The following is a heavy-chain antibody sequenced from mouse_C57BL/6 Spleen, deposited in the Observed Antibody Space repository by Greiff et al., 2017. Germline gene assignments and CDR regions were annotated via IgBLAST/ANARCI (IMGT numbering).Heavy chain of an antibody. V-gene: IGHV1-72*01. Sequence: QVQLQQPGAELVKPGASVKLSCKASGYTFTSYWMHWVKQRPGRGLEWIGRIDPNSGGTNYNEKFKSKATLTVDKPSSTAYMQLSSLTSEDSAVYYCASEGDSGRYGDAMDYWGQGTSGTVSA. CDR3: ASEGDSGRYGDAMDY. D-gene: IGHD1-1*02. CDR1: GYTFTSYW. CDR2: IDPNSGGT. J-gene: IGHJ4*01.